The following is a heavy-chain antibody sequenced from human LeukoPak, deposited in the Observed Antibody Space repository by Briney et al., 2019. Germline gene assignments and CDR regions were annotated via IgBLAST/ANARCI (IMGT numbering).Heavy chain of an antibody. J-gene: IGHJ4*02. CDR2: ISAYNGNT. CDR3: ARDRRMITFGGVIPYY. D-gene: IGHD3-16*02. CDR1: GYTFTSYG. V-gene: IGHV1-18*01. Sequence: GASVKVSCKASGYTFTSYGIIWVRQAPGQGLEWMGWISAYNGNTNYAQKLQGRVTMTTDTSTSTAYMELRSLRSDDTAVYYCARDRRMITFGGVIPYYWGQGTLVTVSS.